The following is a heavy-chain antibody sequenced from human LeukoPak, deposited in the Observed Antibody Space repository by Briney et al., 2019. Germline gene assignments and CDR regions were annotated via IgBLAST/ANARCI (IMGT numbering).Heavy chain of an antibody. V-gene: IGHV1-2*02. Sequence: ASVKVSCEASGYTFTGYYMHWVRQAPGQGLEWMGWINPNSGGTNYAQKFQGRVTMTRDTSINTAYMELSRLRSDDTAVYYCARATSSSGSYYEDYYYYMDVWGKGTTVTVSS. CDR3: ARATSSSGSYYEDYYYYMDV. CDR1: GYTFTGYY. CDR2: INPNSGGT. D-gene: IGHD1-26*01. J-gene: IGHJ6*03.